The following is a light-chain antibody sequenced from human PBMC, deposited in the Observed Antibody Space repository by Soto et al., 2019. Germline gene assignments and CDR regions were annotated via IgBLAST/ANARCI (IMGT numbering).Light chain of an antibody. V-gene: IGKV3-11*01. CDR2: DVS. Sequence: EIVLTQSPAILSVSPGERATLSCMASQSISRSLAWYQQKPGQAPRLLIYDVSNRATGIPARFSGSGSGTDFTLTISSLEPEDFAVYYCQQRSNWPRTFGQGTKVDIK. J-gene: IGKJ1*01. CDR1: QSISRS. CDR3: QQRSNWPRT.